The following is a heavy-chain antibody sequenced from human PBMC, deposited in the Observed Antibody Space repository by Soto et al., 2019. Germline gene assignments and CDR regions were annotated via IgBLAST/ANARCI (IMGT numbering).Heavy chain of an antibody. V-gene: IGHV1-69*11. Sequence: QVQLVQSGAEVKKPGSSVKVSCKASGGTFSSYAISWVRQAPGQGIEWMGGTTPILGTTNYVQKFQGRLSITADESTSTVYMELSNLRSDDTAVYYCARGLAASWMYSGYYYYGMDVWFQGTTVTVSS. CDR1: GGTFSSYA. J-gene: IGHJ6*02. D-gene: IGHD2-15*01. CDR3: ARGLAASWMYSGYYYYGMDV. CDR2: TTPILGTT.